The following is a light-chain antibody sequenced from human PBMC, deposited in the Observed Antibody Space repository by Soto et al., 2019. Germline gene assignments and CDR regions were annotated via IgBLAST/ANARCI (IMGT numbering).Light chain of an antibody. CDR1: SSDVGGYNF. Sequence: QSALTQPASVSGSPGQSITISCTGTSSDVGGYNFISWYQQHPGKVPKLMIFDVNRRPSGVSDRFSGSKSGNTASLTISGLQAEDEGDYYCCSYTSSSTHVFGSGTKLTVL. CDR2: DVN. J-gene: IGLJ1*01. CDR3: CSYTSSSTHV. V-gene: IGLV2-14*03.